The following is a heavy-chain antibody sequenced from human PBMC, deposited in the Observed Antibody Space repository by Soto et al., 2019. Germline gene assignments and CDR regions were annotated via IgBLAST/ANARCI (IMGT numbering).Heavy chain of an antibody. CDR1: GGSISSGGYY. CDR3: LCEGKKGVGITGTH. CDR2: IYYSGST. J-gene: IGHJ4*02. V-gene: IGHV4-31*03. D-gene: IGHD1-7*01. Sequence: SSETLSLTCTVSGGSISSGGYYWSWIRQHPGKGLEWIGYIYYSGSTYYNPSLKSRVTISVDTSKNQFSLKLSSVTAADTAVYYCLCEGKKGVGITGTHWGQGTLVTVSS.